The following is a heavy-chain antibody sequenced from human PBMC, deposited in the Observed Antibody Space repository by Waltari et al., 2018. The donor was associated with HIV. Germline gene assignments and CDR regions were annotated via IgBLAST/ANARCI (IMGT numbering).Heavy chain of an antibody. Sequence: EVQLVESGGGLVQPGGSLRLSCAASGFTFSRYWMHWVRQAPGKGLVWVARISRDGSNTDYADSVSGRITISRDNAKNTLYLEMNSLRAEDTAVYYCARGLSLGDRYRIDYLHYWGQGALVTVSS. J-gene: IGHJ4*02. CDR2: ISRDGSNT. CDR3: ARGLSLGDRYRIDYLHY. CDR1: GFTFSRYW. D-gene: IGHD4-17*01. V-gene: IGHV3-74*01.